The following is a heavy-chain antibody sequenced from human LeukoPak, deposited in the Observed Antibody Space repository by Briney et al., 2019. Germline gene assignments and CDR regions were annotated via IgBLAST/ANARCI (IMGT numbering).Heavy chain of an antibody. CDR2: INPHSGGT. CDR3: VRVPEGTFVVVAASLLY. J-gene: IGHJ4*02. CDR1: GYTFTDFF. Sequence: GASVKVSCKASGYTFTDFFMYWVRQAPGQGLEWMGWINPHSGGTKYAQKFQGRVTMTRDTSISTAYMELSRLTSDDTAVYYCVRVPEGTFVVVAASLLYWGQGTLVTVSS. D-gene: IGHD2-15*01. V-gene: IGHV1-2*02.